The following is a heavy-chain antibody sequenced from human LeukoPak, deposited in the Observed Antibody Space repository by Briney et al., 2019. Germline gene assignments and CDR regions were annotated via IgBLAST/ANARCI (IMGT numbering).Heavy chain of an antibody. CDR2: ITGSGGDT. V-gene: IGHV3-23*01. J-gene: IGHJ4*02. Sequence: GGSLRLSCAASGFSFSSYAMSWVRQAPGKGLEWVSAITGSGGDTYNADSVKGRVTISRDNSKNTLYLQMNSLRPEDTAVYYCAEDWSNSWGSYFDYWGQGTLVTVSS. CDR3: AEDWSNSWGSYFDY. CDR1: GFSFSSYA. D-gene: IGHD3-16*01.